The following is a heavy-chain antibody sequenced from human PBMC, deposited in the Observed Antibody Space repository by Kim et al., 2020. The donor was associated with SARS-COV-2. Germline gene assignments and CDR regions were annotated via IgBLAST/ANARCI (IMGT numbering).Heavy chain of an antibody. D-gene: IGHD1-26*01. J-gene: IGHJ6*02. CDR1: GGTFSSYA. Sequence: SVKVSCKASGGTFSSYAISWVRQAPGQGLEWMGGIIPIFGTANYAQKFQGRVTITADESTSTAYMELSSLRSEDTAVYYCARSTVEGYYYYGMDVWGQGTTVTVSS. CDR2: IIPIFGTA. V-gene: IGHV1-69*13. CDR3: ARSTVEGYYYYGMDV.